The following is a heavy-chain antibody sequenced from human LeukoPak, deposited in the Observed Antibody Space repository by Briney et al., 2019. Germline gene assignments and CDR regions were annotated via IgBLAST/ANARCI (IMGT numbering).Heavy chain of an antibody. J-gene: IGHJ4*02. CDR3: AKLLNSAAGTDYFDY. CDR2: ISGSGGST. Sequence: GGSLRLTCEASEFSFKSYSMNWVRQAPGKGLEWVSAISGSGGSTYYADSVKGRFTISRDNSKNTLYLQMNSLRAEDTAVYYCAKLLNSAAGTDYFDYWGQGTLVTVSS. D-gene: IGHD6-13*01. CDR1: EFSFKSYS. V-gene: IGHV3-23*01.